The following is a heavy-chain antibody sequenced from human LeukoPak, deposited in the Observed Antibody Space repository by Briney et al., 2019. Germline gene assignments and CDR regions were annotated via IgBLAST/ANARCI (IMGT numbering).Heavy chain of an antibody. Sequence: GRSLRLSCAASGFTVSSNYMSWVRQAPGKGLEWVSVIYSGGSTYYADSVKGRFTISRDNSKNTLYLQMNSLRAEDTAVYYCARGSWPNDAFDIWGQGTMVTVSS. V-gene: IGHV3-66*01. CDR2: IYSGGST. CDR1: GFTVSSNY. CDR3: ARGSWPNDAFDI. J-gene: IGHJ3*02.